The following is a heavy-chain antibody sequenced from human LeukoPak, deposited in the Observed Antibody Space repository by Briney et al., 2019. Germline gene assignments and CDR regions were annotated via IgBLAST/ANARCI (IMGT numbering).Heavy chain of an antibody. J-gene: IGHJ4*02. D-gene: IGHD6-13*01. CDR1: GYTFTGYY. CDR2: INPNSGGT. CDR3: ASSGSSLPYEY. V-gene: IGHV1-2*02. Sequence: EASVKVSCKASGYTFTGYYMHWVRQAPGQGLEWMGWINPNSGGTKYAQKFQGRVTMTRDTSISTAYMELSRLRSDDTAVYYCASSGSSLPYEYWGQGTLVTVSS.